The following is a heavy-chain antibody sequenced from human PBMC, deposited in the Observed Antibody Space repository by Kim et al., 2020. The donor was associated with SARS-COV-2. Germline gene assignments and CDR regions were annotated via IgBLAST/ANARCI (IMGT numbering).Heavy chain of an antibody. Sequence: GGSLRLSCSGSGITFSSFSLTWVRRAPGRGLEWVSSISRDVTYTYYADSVKGRFTISRDNAKKSLFLQMNSLRAEDTAVYYCAAGARGSLDRGSDYWGQGTLVPVSS. CDR1: GITFSSFS. D-gene: IGHD1-26*01. CDR3: AAGARGSLDRGSDY. CDR2: ISRDVTYT. J-gene: IGHJ4*02. V-gene: IGHV3-21*01.